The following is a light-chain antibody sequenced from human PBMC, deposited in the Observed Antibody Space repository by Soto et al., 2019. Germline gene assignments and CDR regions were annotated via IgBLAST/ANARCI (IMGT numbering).Light chain of an antibody. Sequence: EIVLTQSPGTLSLSPGERATLSGRASQSVSSSYLAWYQQKPGQAPSLLIYGASFRATGIPDRFSGSGSGTDFTLTISRLEPEDFAVYYCQQYGSSPYTFGQGTKLEIK. J-gene: IGKJ2*01. CDR2: GAS. CDR1: QSVSSSY. CDR3: QQYGSSPYT. V-gene: IGKV3-20*01.